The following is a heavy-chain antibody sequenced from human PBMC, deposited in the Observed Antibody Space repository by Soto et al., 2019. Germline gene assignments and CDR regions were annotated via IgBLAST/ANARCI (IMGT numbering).Heavy chain of an antibody. D-gene: IGHD3-3*01. CDR2: IIPIFGTA. Sequence: QVQLVQSGAEVKKPGSSVKVSCKASGGTFSSYAISWVRQAPGQRLEWMGGIIPIFGTANYAQKFQGRVTITADEYTSTAYVELSSLRSEDTAVYYCARDRSDFWSGYYSGDDAFDIWGQGTMVTVSS. V-gene: IGHV1-69*01. J-gene: IGHJ3*02. CDR3: ARDRSDFWSGYYSGDDAFDI. CDR1: GGTFSSYA.